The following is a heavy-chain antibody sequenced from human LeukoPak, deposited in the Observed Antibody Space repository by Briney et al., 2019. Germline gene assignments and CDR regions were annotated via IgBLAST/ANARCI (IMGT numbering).Heavy chain of an antibody. D-gene: IGHD3-10*01. J-gene: IGHJ5*02. CDR2: IYYSGST. Sequence: RTSETLSLTCTVSGGSISSSSYYWGWIRQPPGKGLEWIGSIYYSGSTYYNPSLKSRVTISVDTSKNQFSLKLSSVTAADTAVYYCARDLTVRGVIIRNNWFDPWGQGTLVTVSS. V-gene: IGHV4-39*07. CDR3: ARDLTVRGVIIRNNWFDP. CDR1: GGSISSSSYY.